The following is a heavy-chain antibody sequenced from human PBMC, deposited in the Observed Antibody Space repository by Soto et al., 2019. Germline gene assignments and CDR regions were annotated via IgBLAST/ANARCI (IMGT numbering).Heavy chain of an antibody. CDR3: ARDLKGCSGGSCYYSFDY. Sequence: GGSLRLSCAASGFTFSSYWMSWVRQAPGKGLEWVANIKQDGSEKYYVDSVKGRFTISRDNAKNSLYLQMNSLRAEDKAVYYCARDLKGCSGGSCYYSFDYWGHGTLGTVSS. J-gene: IGHJ4*01. CDR1: GFTFSSYW. CDR2: IKQDGSEK. V-gene: IGHV3-7*03. D-gene: IGHD2-15*01.